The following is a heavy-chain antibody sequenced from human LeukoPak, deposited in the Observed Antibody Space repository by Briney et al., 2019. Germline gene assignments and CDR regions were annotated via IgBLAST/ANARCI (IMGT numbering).Heavy chain of an antibody. V-gene: IGHV1-8*01. D-gene: IGHD2-2*01. CDR2: MNPNSGNT. CDR1: GYTFTSYD. J-gene: IGHJ5*02. CDR3: ARELSAALEDWFDP. Sequence: ASVKVSCKASGYTFTSYDINWVRQATGQGLEWMGWMNPNSGNTGYAQKFQGRVTMTRNTSISTAYMELSSLRSEDTAVYYCARELSAALEDWFDPWGQGTLVTVSS.